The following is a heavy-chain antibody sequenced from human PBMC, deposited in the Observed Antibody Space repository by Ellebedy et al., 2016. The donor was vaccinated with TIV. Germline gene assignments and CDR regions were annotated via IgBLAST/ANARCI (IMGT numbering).Heavy chain of an antibody. CDR1: GYTFIEFG. V-gene: IGHV1-18*01. Sequence: AASVKVSCKASGYTFIEFGITWVRQAPGQGLEWMGWINAYNGHTDYAQKFQDRIRLARDTSTNTAYMDLRSLRFDDTAVYFCARGARPDFWGQGTLVTVSS. CDR2: INAYNGHT. CDR3: ARGARPDF. J-gene: IGHJ4*02.